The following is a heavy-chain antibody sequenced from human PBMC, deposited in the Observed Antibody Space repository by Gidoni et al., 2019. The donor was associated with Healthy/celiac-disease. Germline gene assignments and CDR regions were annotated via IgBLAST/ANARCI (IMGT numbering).Heavy chain of an antibody. CDR2: INHSGST. CDR1: GWSFRGYY. D-gene: IGHD4-4*01. J-gene: IGHJ6*02. Sequence: QVQLQQWGAGLLTPSETLSLTCAVYGWSFRGYYWSWIRQPPGKGLEWIGEINHSGSTNYNPSLKSRVTISVDTSKNQFSLKLSSVTAADTAVYYCARDSRAGSNYSAYYYGMDVWGQGTTVTVSS. V-gene: IGHV4-34*01. CDR3: ARDSRAGSNYSAYYYGMDV.